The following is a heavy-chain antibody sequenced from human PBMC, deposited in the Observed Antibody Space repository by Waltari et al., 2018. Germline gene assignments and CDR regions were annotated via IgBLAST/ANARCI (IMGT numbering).Heavy chain of an antibody. J-gene: IGHJ4*02. D-gene: IGHD6-19*01. CDR2: ISSSSSTI. Sequence: EVQLVESGGGLVQPGGSLRLSCAASGFTFSSYSMNWVRQAPGKGLEWVSYISSSSSTIYYADAVKGRFTISRDNAKNSLYLQMNSLRAEDTAVYYCARREGVAVSSGYFDYWGQGTLVTVSS. CDR3: ARREGVAVSSGYFDY. V-gene: IGHV3-48*04. CDR1: GFTFSSYS.